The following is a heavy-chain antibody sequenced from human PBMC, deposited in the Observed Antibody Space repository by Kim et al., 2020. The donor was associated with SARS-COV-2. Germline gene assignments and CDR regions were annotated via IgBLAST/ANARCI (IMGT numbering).Heavy chain of an antibody. CDR2: IWHDGTNK. CDR1: GFSFGGYG. D-gene: IGHD1-26*01. V-gene: IGHV3-33*01. Sequence: GGSLRLSCAASGFSFGGYGMHWVRQAPGKGLEWVAVIWHDGTNKYYADSVKGRLTISRDTSKNTLYLQMNSLRAEDTAVYYCARDFILVGTTNLLAYYFGMDVWGQGTTVTVSS. J-gene: IGHJ6*02. CDR3: ARDFILVGTTNLLAYYFGMDV.